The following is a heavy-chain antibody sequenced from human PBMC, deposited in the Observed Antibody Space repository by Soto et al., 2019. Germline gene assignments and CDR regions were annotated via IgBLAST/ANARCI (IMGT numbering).Heavy chain of an antibody. Sequence: GGSLRLSCSASGFTFSSYAMHWVRQAPGKGLEYVSAISSNGGSTYYADSVKGRFTISRDNSKNTLYLQMSSLRAEDTAVYYCVKRPPYSSSFYYYGMDVWGQGTTVTVSS. CDR3: VKRPPYSSSFYYYGMDV. J-gene: IGHJ6*02. D-gene: IGHD6-6*01. CDR2: ISSNGGST. CDR1: GFTFSSYA. V-gene: IGHV3-64D*08.